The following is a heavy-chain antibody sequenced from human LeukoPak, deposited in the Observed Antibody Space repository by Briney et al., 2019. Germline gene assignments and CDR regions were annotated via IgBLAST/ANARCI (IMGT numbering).Heavy chain of an antibody. CDR2: INYFGST. Sequence: SETLSLTCSVSGGSISSSSYYWGWIRQPPGKGLEWIASINYFGSTYYNPSLKSRVTMSVDTSKNQFSLILTSVTAADTAMYYCAKYVDTTMEDLWGRGTLVSVSS. CDR3: AKYVDTTMEDL. V-gene: IGHV4-39*01. D-gene: IGHD5-18*01. J-gene: IGHJ2*01. CDR1: GGSISSSSYY.